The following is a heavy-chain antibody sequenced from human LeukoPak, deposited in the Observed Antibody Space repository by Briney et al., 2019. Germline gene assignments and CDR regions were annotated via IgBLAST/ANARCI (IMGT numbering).Heavy chain of an antibody. V-gene: IGHV5-51*01. CDR3: ARRSPLSGDGF. CDR1: GYSFTSYW. CDR2: IYPGDSDT. D-gene: IGHD2-21*01. Sequence: NSGESLKISCKGSGYSFTSYWIGWVRQMPGKGLEWMGIIYPGDSDTRYSPSFQGQVTISADKSINTVYLQWSSLKASDTAMYYCARRSPLSGDGFWGQGTMVTVSS. J-gene: IGHJ3*01.